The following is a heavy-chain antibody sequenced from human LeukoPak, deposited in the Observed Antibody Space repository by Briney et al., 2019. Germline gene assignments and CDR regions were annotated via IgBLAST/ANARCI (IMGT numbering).Heavy chain of an antibody. CDR1: GFTFDDYA. J-gene: IGHJ4*02. Sequence: GGSLRLSCAASGFTFDDYAMHWVRHAPGKGLEWVSGISWNSGSIVYADSVKGRFTISRDNAKNSLYLQMNSLRAEDMALYYCAKDMGYDSSGFPDYWGQGTLVTVSS. D-gene: IGHD3-22*01. CDR2: ISWNSGSI. CDR3: AKDMGYDSSGFPDY. V-gene: IGHV3-9*03.